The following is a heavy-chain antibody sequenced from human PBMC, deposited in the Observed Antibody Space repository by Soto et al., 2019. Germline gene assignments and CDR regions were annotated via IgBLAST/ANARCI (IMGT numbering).Heavy chain of an antibody. CDR2: ITSGGRSI. Sequence: GGSLRLSCTASGFTFSDYEMNWVRQAPGKGLEWVSSITSGGRSIYYADSVKGRFIISRDNAENSLYLQMNSLRSEDTAVYYCVRRMASPDQWGQGTLVTVSS. D-gene: IGHD2-15*01. CDR1: GFTFSDYE. CDR3: VRRMASPDQ. J-gene: IGHJ4*02. V-gene: IGHV3-48*03.